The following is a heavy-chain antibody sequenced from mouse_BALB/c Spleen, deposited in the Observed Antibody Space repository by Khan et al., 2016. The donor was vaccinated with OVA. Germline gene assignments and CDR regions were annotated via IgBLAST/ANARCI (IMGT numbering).Heavy chain of an antibody. Sequence: QVQLKQSGPGLVQPSQSLSITCTVSGFSLTSYGVHWVRQSPGKGLEWLGVIWSGGSTDYNAAFISRLSISKDNSKSQVFFKMNSLQANDTAIYYDARKGDYVHWYFDVWGAGTTVTVSS. V-gene: IGHV2-2*02. CDR3: ARKGDYVHWYFDV. J-gene: IGHJ1*01. CDR2: IWSGGST. D-gene: IGHD2-13*01. CDR1: GFSLTSYG.